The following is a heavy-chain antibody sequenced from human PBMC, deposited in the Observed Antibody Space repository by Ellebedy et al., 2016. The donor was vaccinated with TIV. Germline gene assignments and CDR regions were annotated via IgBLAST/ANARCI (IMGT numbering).Heavy chain of an antibody. CDR3: ARTYSSSWYSQDFDY. Sequence: SVKVSCXASGGTFSSYAISWVRQAPGQGLEWMGRIIPILGIANYAQKFQGRVKITADKSTSTAYMELSSLRSEDTAVYYCARTYSSSWYSQDFDYWGQGTLVTVSS. D-gene: IGHD6-13*01. CDR2: IIPILGIA. CDR1: GGTFSSYA. V-gene: IGHV1-69*04. J-gene: IGHJ4*02.